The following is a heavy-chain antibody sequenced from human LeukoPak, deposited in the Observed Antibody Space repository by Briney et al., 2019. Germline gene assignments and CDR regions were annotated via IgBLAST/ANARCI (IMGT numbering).Heavy chain of an antibody. J-gene: IGHJ4*02. CDR1: GFSFESYG. CDR2: IPFSGRDE. Sequence: PGGSLRLSCATFGFSFESYGLHWVRQAPGKGLEWMTFIPFSGRDENYADSVRGRFTISRDNSKNTVYLQMNSLRPDDTGIYYCVKDCGLGGSRDYWGQGTLVTVSS. D-gene: IGHD1-26*01. V-gene: IGHV3-30*02. CDR3: VKDCGLGGSRDY.